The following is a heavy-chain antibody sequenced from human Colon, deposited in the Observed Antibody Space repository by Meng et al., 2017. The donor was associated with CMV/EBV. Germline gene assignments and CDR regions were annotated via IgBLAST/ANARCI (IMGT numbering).Heavy chain of an antibody. J-gene: IGHJ4*02. CDR2: INPNSGGT. V-gene: IGHV1-2*06. Sequence: ASVTVSCQASGYTFTGFYLHWLRQAPGQGLEWVGRINPNSGGTKYAQKFQGRVTMSRDTYISTAYLELTRLRADDTAVYFCARDYSGRLADDSTGFFSFWGQGTLVTVSS. D-gene: IGHD3-22*01. CDR3: ARDYSGRLADDSTGFFSF. CDR1: GYTFTGFY.